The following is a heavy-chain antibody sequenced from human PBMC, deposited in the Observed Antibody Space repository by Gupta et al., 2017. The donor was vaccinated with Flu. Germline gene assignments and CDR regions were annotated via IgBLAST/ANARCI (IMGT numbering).Heavy chain of an antibody. CDR1: GFPFTSYP. J-gene: IGHJ6*02. CDR2: ISSTSSFI. CDR3: ARDLGEGYYYGMDV. Sequence: EGQLVESGGGLARPGGSLRPPWAASGFPFTSYPMNWFRQAPGKGLEWVSSISSTSSFIYYADSLKGRFTISRDNTKSSLYLQMNSLRAEDTAVYYCARDLGEGYYYGMDVWGPGTTVTVSS. V-gene: IGHV3-21*01.